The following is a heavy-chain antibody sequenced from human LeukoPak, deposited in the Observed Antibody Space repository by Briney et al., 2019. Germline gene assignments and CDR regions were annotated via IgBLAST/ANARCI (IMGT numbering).Heavy chain of an antibody. CDR3: ARGQVTAVTGLASFDI. V-gene: IGHV3-7*04. J-gene: IGHJ3*02. CDR2: INQDASEK. D-gene: IGHD4-17*01. CDR1: GFTFSTYW. Sequence: GGSLRLSCAASGFTFSTYWMNWFRQTPGKGLEWVANINQDASEKYYVDSVKGRFTISRDNGKKSLYLQMNGLRAEDTAVYYCARGQVTAVTGLASFDIWGQGTMVTVSS.